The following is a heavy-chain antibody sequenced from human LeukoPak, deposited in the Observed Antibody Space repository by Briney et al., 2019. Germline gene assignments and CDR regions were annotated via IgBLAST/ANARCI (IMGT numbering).Heavy chain of an antibody. D-gene: IGHD3-22*01. CDR1: GFTFSSYA. J-gene: IGHJ4*02. CDR3: ARDFSYYYDSSGYLDY. V-gene: IGHV3-23*01. CDR2: ISGSGGST. Sequence: GGSLRLSCAASGFTFSSYAMSWVRQAPGKGLEWGSAISGSGGSTYYADSVKGRFTISRDNSKNTLYLQMNSLRAEDTAVYYCARDFSYYYDSSGYLDYWGQGTLVTVSS.